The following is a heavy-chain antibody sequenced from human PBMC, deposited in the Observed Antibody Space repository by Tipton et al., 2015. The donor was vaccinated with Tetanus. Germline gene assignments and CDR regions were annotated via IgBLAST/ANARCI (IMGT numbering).Heavy chain of an antibody. J-gene: IGHJ4*02. CDR2: VYYTGST. D-gene: IGHD3-3*01. CDR3: ARIHDFLSGHFDF. V-gene: IGHV4-59*01. CDR1: GGSITKDY. Sequence: TLSLTCNVSGGSITKDYWSWIRQPPGKGLEWIGYVYYTGSTHYNPSLKSRVTVSADPSQNQFSLKLSSVTAADTAVYYCARIHDFLSGHFDFWGQGTLVTVPS.